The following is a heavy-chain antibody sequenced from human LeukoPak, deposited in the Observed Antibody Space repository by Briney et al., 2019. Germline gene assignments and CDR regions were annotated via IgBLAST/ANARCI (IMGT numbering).Heavy chain of an antibody. Sequence: SETLSLTCTVSGGSISSYYWSWIRQPPGKGLEWIGYIYYSGSTNYNPSLKSRVTISVDTSKNQFSLKLSSVTAADTAVYYCARVEYSSSSGYYYYYMHVWGKGTTVTVSS. J-gene: IGHJ6*03. V-gene: IGHV4-59*01. CDR2: IYYSGST. D-gene: IGHD6-6*01. CDR3: ARVEYSSSSGYYYYYMHV. CDR1: GGSISSYY.